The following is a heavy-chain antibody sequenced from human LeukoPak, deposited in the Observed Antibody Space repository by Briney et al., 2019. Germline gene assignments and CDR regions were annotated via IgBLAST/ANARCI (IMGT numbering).Heavy chain of an antibody. CDR2: ISGIGDET. CDR1: GFTFSSYS. D-gene: IGHD3-22*01. Sequence: GSLRLSCAASGFTFSSYSIDWARQAPGKGVGWVSAISGIGDETRYADSVKGRFTISRDNSKNTVDVQMNSLRAEDTAVYYCVREERTPVVVGNWFDPWGQGTLVTVSS. V-gene: IGHV3-23*01. CDR3: VREERTPVVVGNWFDP. J-gene: IGHJ5*02.